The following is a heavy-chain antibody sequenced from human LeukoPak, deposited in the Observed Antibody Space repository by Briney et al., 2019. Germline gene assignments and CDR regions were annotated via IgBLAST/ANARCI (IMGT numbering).Heavy chain of an antibody. CDR2: ISGSNT. J-gene: IGHJ4*02. CDR1: GFTFSSYA. D-gene: IGHD3-22*01. Sequence: PGGSLRLSCAASGFTFSSYAMTWVRQAPGKGLEWVSGISGSNTYYADSVKGRFTISRDNSKNTLYLQMNSLRAEDTAAYYCAKGTYDSRGHFDYWGQGTLVSVSS. CDR3: AKGTYDSRGHFDY. V-gene: IGHV3-23*01.